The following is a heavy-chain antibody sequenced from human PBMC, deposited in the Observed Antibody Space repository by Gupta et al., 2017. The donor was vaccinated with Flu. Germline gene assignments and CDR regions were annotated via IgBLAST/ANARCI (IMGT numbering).Heavy chain of an antibody. J-gene: IGHJ2*01. Sequence: QLQLQESVPGLVKPSETLSLTCTVSGGSISSSSYYWGWLRQPPGKGLEWIGSIYYSGSTYYNPSLKSRVTISVDTSKNQFSLKLSSVTAADTAVYYCARHNAIFGVVIIPQWYFDLWGRGTLVTVSS. V-gene: IGHV4-39*01. CDR3: ARHNAIFGVVIIPQWYFDL. CDR2: IYYSGST. D-gene: IGHD3-3*01. CDR1: GGSISSSSYY.